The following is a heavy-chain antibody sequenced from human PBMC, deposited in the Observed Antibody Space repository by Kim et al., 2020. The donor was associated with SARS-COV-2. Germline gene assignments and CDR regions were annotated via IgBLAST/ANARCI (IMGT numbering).Heavy chain of an antibody. V-gene: IGHV3-7*01. CDR2: INDDGAET. Sequence: GGSLRLSCAASGVSFNTYWMRWVRQAPGKGLEWVDNINDDGAETYYLDSVNGRFTISRDNAKNSLYLQMNSLRAEDTAVYFCARDPYYDAFDLWGQGTMVTISS. J-gene: IGHJ3*01. CDR3: ARDPYYDAFDL. CDR1: GVSFNTYW. D-gene: IGHD3-10*01.